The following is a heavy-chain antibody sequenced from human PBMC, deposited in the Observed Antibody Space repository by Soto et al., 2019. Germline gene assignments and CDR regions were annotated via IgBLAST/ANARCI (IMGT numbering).Heavy chain of an antibody. CDR1: GGTFSSYA. J-gene: IGHJ3*02. D-gene: IGHD3-22*01. Sequence: ASVKVSCKASGGTFSSYAISCVRQAPGQGLEWMGGIIPIFGTANYGQKFQGRVTITADESTSTAYMELSSLRSEDTAVYYCARRGYYYDSSGYSLGAFDIWGQGTMVTVSS. CDR2: IIPIFGTA. V-gene: IGHV1-69*13. CDR3: ARRGYYYDSSGYSLGAFDI.